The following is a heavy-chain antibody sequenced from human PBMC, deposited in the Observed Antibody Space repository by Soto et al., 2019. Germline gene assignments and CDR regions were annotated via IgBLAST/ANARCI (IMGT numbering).Heavy chain of an antibody. J-gene: IGHJ4*02. V-gene: IGHV4-31*03. CDR3: ARVRGPRRSDFDY. CDR1: GGSISSGGYY. Sequence: QVQLQESGPGLVKPSQTLSLTCTVSGGSISSGGYYWSWIRKHPGKGLEWIGYIYYSGSTYYNPSLKSRVTVAVDTSKNQFSLKLSAVTAADTAVYDCARVRGPRRSDFDYWGQGTLVTVSS. D-gene: IGHD3-3*01. CDR2: IYYSGST.